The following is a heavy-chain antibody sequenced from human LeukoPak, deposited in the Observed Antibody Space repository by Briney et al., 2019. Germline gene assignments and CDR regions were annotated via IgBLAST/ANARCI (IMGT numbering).Heavy chain of an antibody. J-gene: IGHJ6*03. V-gene: IGHV3-23*01. CDR1: GFTFSSYG. CDR3: ARRYGDYVTKEYYYYYMDV. Sequence: GGSLRLSCAASGFTFSSYGMSWVRQAPGKGLEWVSAISGSGGSTYYADSVKGRFTISRDNSKNTLYLQMNSLRAEDTAVYYCARRYGDYVTKEYYYYYMDVWGKGTTVTISS. CDR2: ISGSGGST. D-gene: IGHD4-17*01.